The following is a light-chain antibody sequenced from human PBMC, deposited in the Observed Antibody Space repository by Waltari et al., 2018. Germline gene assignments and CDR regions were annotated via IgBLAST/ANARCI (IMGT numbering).Light chain of an antibody. CDR2: DAS. CDR3: QQYNSYSYT. V-gene: IGKV1-33*01. Sequence: DIQMTQTPSSLSASVGDRVTISCQASQDINNYLNWYQQKPGKAPKLLIYDASNLEIGVPSRFSGGGSGTDFTFIITSLQPEDIATYYCQQYNSYSYTFGQGTKLEIK. J-gene: IGKJ2*01. CDR1: QDINNY.